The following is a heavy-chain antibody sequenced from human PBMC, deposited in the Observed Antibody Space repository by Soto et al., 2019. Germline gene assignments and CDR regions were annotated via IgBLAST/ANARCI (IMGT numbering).Heavy chain of an antibody. CDR1: GASISRSTYY. Sequence: QLHLQESGPGLVKPSVTLSLTCTVSGASISRSTYYWGWIRQPPGKGLEWIGGIDYSGSAYYNPSLKGRVTISVDTSKNQFSLKLSSVTAADASGHTCARHYDLWNAEVDYWGQGTLVTVSS. D-gene: IGHD3-3*01. V-gene: IGHV4-39*01. CDR3: ARHYDLWNAEVDY. J-gene: IGHJ4*02. CDR2: IDYSGSA.